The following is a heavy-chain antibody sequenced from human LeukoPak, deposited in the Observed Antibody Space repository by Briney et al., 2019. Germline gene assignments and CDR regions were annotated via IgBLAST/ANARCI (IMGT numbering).Heavy chain of an antibody. V-gene: IGHV4-34*01. CDR1: GGSFSDYY. D-gene: IGHD3-22*01. CDR3: ASTYYYDSSGNRIDY. Sequence: PSETLSLTCAVYGGSFSDYYWTWIRKPPGKGLEWIGEINHSGSTNYNPSLKSRVTISVDTSKNQFSLKLSSVTAADTAVYYCASTYYYDSSGNRIDYWGQGTLVTVSS. J-gene: IGHJ4*02. CDR2: INHSGST.